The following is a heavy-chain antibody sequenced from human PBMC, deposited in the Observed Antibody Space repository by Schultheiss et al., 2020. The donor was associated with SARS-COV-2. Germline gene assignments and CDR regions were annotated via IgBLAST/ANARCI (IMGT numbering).Heavy chain of an antibody. Sequence: SVKVSCKASGGTFSSYAISWVRQAPGQGLEWMGGIIPIFGTANYAQKFQGRVTITADESTSTAYMELSSLRSEDTAVYYCAGPYNWNPGAFDIWGQGTMVTVSS. V-gene: IGHV1-69*13. D-gene: IGHD1-20*01. J-gene: IGHJ3*02. CDR3: AGPYNWNPGAFDI. CDR2: IIPIFGTA. CDR1: GGTFSSYA.